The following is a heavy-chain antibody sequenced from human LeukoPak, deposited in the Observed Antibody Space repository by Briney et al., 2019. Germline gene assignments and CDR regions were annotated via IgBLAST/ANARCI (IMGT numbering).Heavy chain of an antibody. CDR1: GGSISSSN. Sequence: GTLSLTCAVSGGSISSSNWWSWVRQAPGKGLEWVSAISGSGGSTYYADSVKGRFTISRDNSKNTLYLQMNSLRAEDAAVYYCAKVAKSEAVAGEKDYFDYWGQGTLVTVSS. D-gene: IGHD6-19*01. J-gene: IGHJ4*02. V-gene: IGHV3-23*01. CDR2: ISGSGGST. CDR3: AKVAKSEAVAGEKDYFDY.